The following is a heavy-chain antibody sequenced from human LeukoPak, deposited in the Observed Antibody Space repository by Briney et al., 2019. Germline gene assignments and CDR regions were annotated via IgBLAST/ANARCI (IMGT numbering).Heavy chain of an antibody. V-gene: IGHV5-51*01. CDR3: ALSNEAFDIAGYFDY. Sequence: GASLKISCKGSGYTFTSYWVGWVRQMPGKGLEWMGTIYPNNSDSRYNPSFRGQLTISVDRSITTAYLLWKSLKASDTAIHYCALSNEAFDIAGYFDYWGQGTLVTVSS. CDR1: GYTFTSYW. D-gene: IGHD3-9*01. CDR2: IYPNNSDS. J-gene: IGHJ4*02.